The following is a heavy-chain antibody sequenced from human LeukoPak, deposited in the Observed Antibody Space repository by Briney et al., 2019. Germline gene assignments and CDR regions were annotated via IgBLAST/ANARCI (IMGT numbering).Heavy chain of an antibody. D-gene: IGHD5-24*01. CDR1: GFTFSSYS. CDR2: ISSSSRYI. V-gene: IGHV3-21*01. J-gene: IGHJ2*01. Sequence: GGSLRLSCAASGFTFSSYSMNWVRQAPGKGLEWVSSISSSSRYIYYADSVKGRFTISRDNAKNSLSLQMNSLRAEDTAVYYCAREGRDGYNFYWYFDLWGRGTLDTVS. CDR3: AREGRDGYNFYWYFDL.